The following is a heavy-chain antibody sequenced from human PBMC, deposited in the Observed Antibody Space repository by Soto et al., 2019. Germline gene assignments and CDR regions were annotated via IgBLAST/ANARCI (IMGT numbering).Heavy chain of an antibody. Sequence: KTSETLSLTCTVSGGSITSSSYYWGWIRQPPGKGLEWIGGIYYSGRSYYNPSPKSRVTMSVDTSKNQFSLTLNSVTAADAAVYYCARQRTTVVTQAYFDHWGQGTLVTVSS. D-gene: IGHD4-17*01. J-gene: IGHJ4*02. V-gene: IGHV4-39*01. CDR1: GGSITSSSYY. CDR3: ARQRTTVVTQAYFDH. CDR2: IYYSGRS.